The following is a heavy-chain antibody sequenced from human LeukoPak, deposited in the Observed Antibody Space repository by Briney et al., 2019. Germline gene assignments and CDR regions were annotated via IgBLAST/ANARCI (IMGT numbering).Heavy chain of an antibody. CDR1: GFTVSSNY. J-gene: IGHJ3*02. Sequence: PGGSLRLSCAASGFTVSSNYMSWVRQAPGKGLEWVSVIYSGGSTYYADSVKGRFTISRDSSNNTLYLQMNSLRGEDTAVYYCAKGRWGLTINNFDIWGQGTMVTVSS. V-gene: IGHV3-53*01. CDR2: IYSGGST. D-gene: IGHD3-9*01. CDR3: AKGRWGLTINNFDI.